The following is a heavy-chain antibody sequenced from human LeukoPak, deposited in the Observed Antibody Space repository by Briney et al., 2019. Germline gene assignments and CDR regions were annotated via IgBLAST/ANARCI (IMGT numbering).Heavy chain of an antibody. D-gene: IGHD2-2*01. Sequence: GESLKISCEGSGYTFTTYWIAWVRQMPGKGLEWMGIIYPGDSETRYSPSFQGQVTISADKFISTAYLQWSSLNASDTAMYYCARQPTLPDDAFDIWGQGTMVTVSS. CDR3: ARQPTLPDDAFDI. CDR1: GYTFTTYW. CDR2: IYPGDSET. J-gene: IGHJ3*02. V-gene: IGHV5-51*01.